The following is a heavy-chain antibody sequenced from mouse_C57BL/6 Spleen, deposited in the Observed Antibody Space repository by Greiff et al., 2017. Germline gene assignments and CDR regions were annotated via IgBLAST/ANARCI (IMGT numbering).Heavy chain of an antibody. D-gene: IGHD1-1*01. V-gene: IGHV1-4*01. CDR1: GYTFTSYT. J-gene: IGHJ4*01. CDR3: ARSPLTTVVWAYAMDY. CDR2: INPSSGYT. Sequence: QVQLQQSGAELARPGASVKMSCKASGYTFTSYTMHWVKQRPGQGLEWIGYINPSSGYTKYNQKFKDKATLTADKSSSTAYMQLSSLTSEDSAVYYCARSPLTTVVWAYAMDYWGQGTSVTVSS.